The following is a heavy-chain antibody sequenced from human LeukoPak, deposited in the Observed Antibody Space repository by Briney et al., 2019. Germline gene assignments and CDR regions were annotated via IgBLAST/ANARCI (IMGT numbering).Heavy chain of an antibody. J-gene: IGHJ4*02. CDR1: GGSISGSSYY. Sequence: SETLSLTCTVTGGSISGSSYYGGWIRQPPGKGLEWIGNLYFSGNTYYNPSLKSRVTISVDTSKNQFSLKLSSVTAADTAVYYCARNYYDSSGYSNYFDYWGQGTLVTVSS. CDR2: LYFSGNT. CDR3: ARNYYDSSGYSNYFDY. V-gene: IGHV4-39*07. D-gene: IGHD3-22*01.